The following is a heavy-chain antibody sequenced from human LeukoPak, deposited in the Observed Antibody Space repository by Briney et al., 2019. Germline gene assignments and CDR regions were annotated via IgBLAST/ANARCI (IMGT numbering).Heavy chain of an antibody. CDR3: ARLRLGELSLLDY. J-gene: IGHJ4*02. CDR2: IKQDGSEK. Sequence: GSLRLSCAASGFTLSSYWMSWVRQAPGKGLEWVANIKQDGSEKYYVDSVKGRFTISRDNSKNTLYLQMNSLRAEDTAVYYCARLRLGELSLLDYWGQGTLVTVSS. D-gene: IGHD3-16*02. V-gene: IGHV3-7*03. CDR1: GFTLSSYW.